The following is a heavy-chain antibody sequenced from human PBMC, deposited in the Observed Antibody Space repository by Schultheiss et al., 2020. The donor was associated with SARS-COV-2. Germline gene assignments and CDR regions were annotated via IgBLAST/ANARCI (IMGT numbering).Heavy chain of an antibody. Sequence: ASVKVSCKASGYTFTGYYMHWVRQAPGQGLEWMGWINPNSGGTNYAQKFQGRVTMTRDTSISTAYMELSRLRSDDTAVYYCAWDLYSGYEGGFYYGMDVWGQGTTVTVSS. J-gene: IGHJ6*02. D-gene: IGHD5-12*01. CDR3: AWDLYSGYEGGFYYGMDV. CDR2: INPNSGGT. CDR1: GYTFTGYY. V-gene: IGHV1-2*02.